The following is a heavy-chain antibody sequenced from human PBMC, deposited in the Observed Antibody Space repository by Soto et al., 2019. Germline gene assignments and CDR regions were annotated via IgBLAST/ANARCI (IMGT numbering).Heavy chain of an antibody. CDR3: VRDTGVTRSFDY. V-gene: IGHV4-4*02. D-gene: IGHD3-10*01. J-gene: IGHJ4*02. CDR2: IYHSGST. Sequence: QVQLQESGPGLVKPSGTLSLTCAVSGGSITSSNWWHWVRQPPGKGLEWIGEIYHSGSTNYNPSLKSRVTISVDKSNNQFSLKLSSVTAADTAVYYCVRDTGVTRSFDYWGQGTLVTVSS. CDR1: GGSITSSNW.